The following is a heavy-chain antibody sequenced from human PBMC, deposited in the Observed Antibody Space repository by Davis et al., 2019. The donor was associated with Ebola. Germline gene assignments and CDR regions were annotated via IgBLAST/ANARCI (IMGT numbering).Heavy chain of an antibody. V-gene: IGHV3-30*03. CDR2: ISYDGSNK. Sequence: GGSLRLSCAASGFTFSSYGMHWVRQAPGKGLEWVAVISYDGSNKYYADSVKGRFTISRDNSKNTLYLQMNSLRAEDTAVYYCARQRWLQQWLNYFDYWGQGTLVTVSS. CDR3: ARQRWLQQWLNYFDY. D-gene: IGHD5-24*01. CDR1: GFTFSSYG. J-gene: IGHJ4*02.